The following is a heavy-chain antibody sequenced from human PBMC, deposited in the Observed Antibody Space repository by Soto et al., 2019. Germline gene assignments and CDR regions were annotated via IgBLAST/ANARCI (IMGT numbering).Heavy chain of an antibody. CDR1: GFTFSNYG. V-gene: IGHV3-33*01. J-gene: IGHJ4*02. D-gene: IGHD6-19*01. CDR2: IWDDGNNK. Sequence: QVQLVESGGGVVQPGRSLRLSCAASGFTFSNYGMHWVRQAPGKGLEWVAVIWDDGNNKYYADSVKGRFTISRDNSKNTLYLQMNSLRVEDTAVYYCARDVLGDSSGCSDYWGQGTLGTVSS. CDR3: ARDVLGDSSGCSDY.